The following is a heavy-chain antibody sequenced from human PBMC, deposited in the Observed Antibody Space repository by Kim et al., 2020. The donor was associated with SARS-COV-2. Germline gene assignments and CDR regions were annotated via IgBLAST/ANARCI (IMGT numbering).Heavy chain of an antibody. J-gene: IGHJ4*02. V-gene: IGHV3-74*01. Sequence: GGSLRLSCAASGFTLGSDWMHWVRQAPGEGLVWVSRINTDGSSTKYADSVKGRFSISRDNAKNTLYLQMNDLRAEDTAVYYCARGGSGYFGGYWGQGTLV. D-gene: IGHD3-22*01. CDR3: ARGGSGYFGGY. CDR2: INTDGSST. CDR1: GFTLGSDW.